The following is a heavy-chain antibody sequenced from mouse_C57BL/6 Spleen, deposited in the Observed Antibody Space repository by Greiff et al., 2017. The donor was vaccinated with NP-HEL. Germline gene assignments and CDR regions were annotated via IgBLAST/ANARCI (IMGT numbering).Heavy chain of an antibody. CDR3: ARESDYDPRYAMDY. J-gene: IGHJ4*01. CDR2: ISSGSSTI. V-gene: IGHV5-17*01. D-gene: IGHD2-4*01. CDR1: GFTFSDYG. Sequence: EVHLVESGGGLVKPGGSLKLSCAASGFTFSDYGMHWVRQAPGKGLEWVAYISSGSSTIYYADTVKGRFTISRDHAKNTLFLQMTSLRSEDTAMYYCARESDYDPRYAMDYWGQGTSVTVSS.